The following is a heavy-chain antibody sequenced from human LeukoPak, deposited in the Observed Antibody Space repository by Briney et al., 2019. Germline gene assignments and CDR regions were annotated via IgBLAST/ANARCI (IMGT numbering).Heavy chain of an antibody. CDR2: INPNSGGT. CDR1: GYTFTGYY. CDR3: ARDPALQQLVGPRSYMDV. D-gene: IGHD6-13*01. J-gene: IGHJ6*03. Sequence: ASVKVSCRASGYTFTGYYMHWVRQAPGQGLEWMGWINPNSGGTNYAQKFQGRVTMTRDTSISTAYMELSRLRSDDTAVYYCARDPALQQLVGPRSYMDVWGKGTTVTVSS. V-gene: IGHV1-2*02.